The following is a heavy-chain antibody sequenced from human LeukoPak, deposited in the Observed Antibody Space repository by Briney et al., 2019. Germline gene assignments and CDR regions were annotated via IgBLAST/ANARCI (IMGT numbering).Heavy chain of an antibody. D-gene: IGHD1-1*01. CDR1: GFTVSSNY. J-gene: IGHJ3*02. V-gene: IGHV3-53*01. Sequence: GGSLRLSCAASGFTVSSNYMNWVRQAPGKGLEWVSVIYAGGTTYYADSVKGRFTISRDNSRNTLYLQMSSLRAEDTAVYYCAREWKFDIWGQGTMVTVSS. CDR3: AREWKFDI. CDR2: IYAGGTT.